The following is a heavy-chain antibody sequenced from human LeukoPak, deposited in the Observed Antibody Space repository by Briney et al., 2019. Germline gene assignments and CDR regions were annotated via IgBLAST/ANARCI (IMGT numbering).Heavy chain of an antibody. CDR1: GGSISSISYY. CDR2: IYYTGST. J-gene: IGHJ4*02. CDR3: ARRFSGSSALDY. D-gene: IGHD1-26*01. Sequence: PSETLSLTCTISGGSISSISYYWGWIRQPPGKGLEWIGSIYYTGSTYYNPSLKSRVTVSVDTSKNQFSLNLRSVTAADTAVYYCARRFSGSSALDYWGQGTLVTVSS. V-gene: IGHV4-39*01.